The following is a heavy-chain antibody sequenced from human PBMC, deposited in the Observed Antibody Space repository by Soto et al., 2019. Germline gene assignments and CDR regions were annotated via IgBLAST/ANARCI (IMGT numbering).Heavy chain of an antibody. CDR2: IFHDGYI. V-gene: IGHV4-39*01. Sequence: QVQLQESGPGLVMPSETLSLTCSVSGDSISGSPYYWGWIRQPPGKRLEWIGSIFHDGYIVYTPSLKSRVPLSVDTAKNQFSLKLTSVAAADTAIYFCARLQTAVPHYWGQGILVTVSS. CDR3: ARLQTAVPHY. D-gene: IGHD6-13*01. CDR1: GDSISGSPYY. J-gene: IGHJ4*02.